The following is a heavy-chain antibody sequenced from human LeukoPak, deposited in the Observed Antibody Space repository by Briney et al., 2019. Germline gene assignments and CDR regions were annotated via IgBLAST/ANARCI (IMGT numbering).Heavy chain of an antibody. D-gene: IGHD5-12*01. Sequence: ASVKVSCKAFGYTFTSNYMHWVRQAPGQGPEWMGVISPSGGSTTYAQKFQGRVTLTRDMSTSTDYLELSSLRSEDTAVYYCARYSGYDYDFDYWGQGTLVTVSS. CDR1: GYTFTSNY. V-gene: IGHV1-46*01. CDR2: ISPSGGST. CDR3: ARYSGYDYDFDY. J-gene: IGHJ4*02.